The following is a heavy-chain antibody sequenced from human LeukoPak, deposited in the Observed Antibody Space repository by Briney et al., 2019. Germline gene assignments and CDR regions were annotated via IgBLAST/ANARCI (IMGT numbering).Heavy chain of an antibody. CDR3: ARGPPYYDFWSGHTFGMDV. D-gene: IGHD3-3*01. CDR1: GYTFTSYG. CDR2: ISAYNGNT. J-gene: IGHJ6*02. V-gene: IGHV1-18*01. Sequence: ASVKVSCKASGYTFTSYGISWVRQAPGQGLEWMGWISAYNGNTNYAQKLQGRVTMTTDTSTSTAYMELRSLRSDDTAVYYCARGPPYYDFWSGHTFGMDVWGQGTTVTVSS.